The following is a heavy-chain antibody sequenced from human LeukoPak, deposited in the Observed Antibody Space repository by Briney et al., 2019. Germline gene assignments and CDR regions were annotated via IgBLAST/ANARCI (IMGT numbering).Heavy chain of an antibody. CDR1: GFTFSSYA. Sequence: PGGSLRLSCAASGFTFSSYAMSWVRQAPGKGLEWVSAISGSGGSTYYADSVKGRSTISRDNSKNTLYLQMNSLRAEDTAVYYCAKDSVVATGFDYWGQGTLVTVSS. J-gene: IGHJ4*02. CDR3: AKDSVVATGFDY. D-gene: IGHD2-15*01. CDR2: ISGSGGST. V-gene: IGHV3-23*01.